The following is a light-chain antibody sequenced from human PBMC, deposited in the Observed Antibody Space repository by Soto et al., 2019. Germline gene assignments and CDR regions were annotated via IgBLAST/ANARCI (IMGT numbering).Light chain of an antibody. CDR2: GAS. V-gene: IGKV3-20*01. Sequence: EIVLTQSPGTLSLSPGERATLSCRASQRVSSSYLAGYQQKPGQAPRVLIYGASSMATGIPDRFSGSGSGTDFTLTISRLELEDFAVYYCQHYGRSPLTFGPGTKVDIK. J-gene: IGKJ3*01. CDR1: QRVSSSY. CDR3: QHYGRSPLT.